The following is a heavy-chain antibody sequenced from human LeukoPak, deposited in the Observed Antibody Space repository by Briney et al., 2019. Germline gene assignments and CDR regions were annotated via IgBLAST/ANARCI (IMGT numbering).Heavy chain of an antibody. J-gene: IGHJ5*02. V-gene: IGHV3-74*01. CDR3: ARGGDFWSGYYSSWFDP. CDR1: GFTFSSYA. CDR2: INSDGSST. Sequence: GGSLRLSCAASGFTFSSYAMHWVRQAPGKGLVWVSRINSDGSSTNYADSVKGRFTISRDNAKNTLYLQMNSLRAEDTAVYYCARGGDFWSGYYSSWFDPWGQETLVTVSS. D-gene: IGHD3-3*01.